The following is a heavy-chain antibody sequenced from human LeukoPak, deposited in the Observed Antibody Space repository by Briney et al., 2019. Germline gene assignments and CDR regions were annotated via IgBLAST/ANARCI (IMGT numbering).Heavy chain of an antibody. CDR2: INSDGSST. CDR3: ARGDYGDYSLYFQH. J-gene: IGHJ1*01. Sequence: GGSLRLSCAASGFTFSSHWMHWVRQAPGKGLVWVSRINSDGSSTSYADPVKGRFTISRDNAKNTLYLQMNSLRAEDTAVYYCARGDYGDYSLYFQHWGQGTLVTVSS. V-gene: IGHV3-74*01. CDR1: GFTFSSHW. D-gene: IGHD4-17*01.